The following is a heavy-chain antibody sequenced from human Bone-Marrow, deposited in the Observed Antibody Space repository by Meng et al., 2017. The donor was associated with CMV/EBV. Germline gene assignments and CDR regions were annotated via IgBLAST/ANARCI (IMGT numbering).Heavy chain of an antibody. J-gene: IGHJ4*02. Sequence: SETLSLTCAVYGGSFSGYYWSWIRQPPGKGLEWIGEINHSGSTNYNPSLKSRVTISVDTSKNQFSLKLSPVTASDTAMYYCARGARDFWSGFPPAYWGQGPLVTGYS. D-gene: IGHD3-3*01. V-gene: IGHV4-34*01. CDR3: ARGARDFWSGFPPAY. CDR2: INHSGST. CDR1: GGSFSGYY.